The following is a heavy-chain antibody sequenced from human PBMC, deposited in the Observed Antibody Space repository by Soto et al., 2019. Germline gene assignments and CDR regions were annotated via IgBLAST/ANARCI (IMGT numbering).Heavy chain of an antibody. CDR1: DASLSSGGFY. Sequence: KTSETLSLTCTVSDASLSSGGFYWSWIRQHPGKGLEWIGFIYYSGRTYYNPSLQSRVSISVAASKNQFSLKLTSVTAADTAVYFCARLVLPSYYFDHWGQGTLVTVSS. V-gene: IGHV4-31*03. CDR2: IYYSGRT. D-gene: IGHD3-10*01. CDR3: ARLVLPSYYFDH. J-gene: IGHJ4*02.